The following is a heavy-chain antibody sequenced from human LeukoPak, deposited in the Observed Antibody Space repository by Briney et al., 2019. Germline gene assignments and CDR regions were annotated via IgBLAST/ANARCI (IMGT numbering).Heavy chain of an antibody. CDR3: ALTLDYYDSSTDAFDI. J-gene: IGHJ3*02. CDR1: GYSFTSYW. CDR2: IYPGDSDT. Sequence: GESLKISCKGSGYSFTSYWIGWVRQMPGKGLEWMGIIYPGDSDTRYSPSFQGQVTISADKSISTAYLQWSSLKASDTAKYYCALTLDYYDSSTDAFDIWGQGTMVTVSS. V-gene: IGHV5-51*01. D-gene: IGHD3-22*01.